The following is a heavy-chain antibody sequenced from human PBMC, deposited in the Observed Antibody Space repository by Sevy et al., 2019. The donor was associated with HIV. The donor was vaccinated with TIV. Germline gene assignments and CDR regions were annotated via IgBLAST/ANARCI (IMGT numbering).Heavy chain of an antibody. CDR1: GFTFSTYG. D-gene: IGHD2-15*01. J-gene: IGHJ4*02. CDR2: IRYDGGDK. V-gene: IGHV3-30*02. Sequence: GGSLRLSCAASGFTFSTYGMHWVRQAPGKGLDWVAFIRYDGGDKYYADSVKGRFTISRDNSKNTVYLQMNSLRAEDTAVYYSVKDTAKMLPYYLAYWGQGTLVTVSS. CDR3: VKDTAKMLPYYLAY.